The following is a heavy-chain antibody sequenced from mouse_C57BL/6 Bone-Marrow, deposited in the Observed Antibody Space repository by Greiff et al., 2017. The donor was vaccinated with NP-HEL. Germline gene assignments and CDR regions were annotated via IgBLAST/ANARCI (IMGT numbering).Heavy chain of an antibody. CDR2: INPNNGGT. D-gene: IGHD1-1*01. V-gene: IGHV1-22*01. Sequence: VQLQQSGPELVKPGASVKMSCKASGYTFTDYNMHWVKQSHGKSLEWIGYINPNNGGTSYNQKFKGKATLTVNKSSSTAYMELRSLTSEDSAVYYCAIYYYGKSDYWGKGTTLTVSA. CDR3: AIYYYGKSDY. CDR1: GYTFTDYN. J-gene: IGHJ2*01.